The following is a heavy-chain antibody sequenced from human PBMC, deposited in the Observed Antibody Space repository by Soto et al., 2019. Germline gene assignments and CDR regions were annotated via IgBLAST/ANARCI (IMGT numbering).Heavy chain of an antibody. Sequence: GSLRLSCAASGFTFTRYSMNWVRQAPGKGLEWVSSISSTTNYIYYGDSMKGRFTISRDNAKNSLYLEMNSLRAEDAAVYYCARESEDLTSNFDYWGQGTLVTVSS. J-gene: IGHJ4*02. V-gene: IGHV3-21*06. CDR3: ARESEDLTSNFDY. CDR1: GFTFTRYS. CDR2: ISSTTNYI.